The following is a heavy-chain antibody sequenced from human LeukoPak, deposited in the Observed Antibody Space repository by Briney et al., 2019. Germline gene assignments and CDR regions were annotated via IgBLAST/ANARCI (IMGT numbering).Heavy chain of an antibody. CDR2: IYPGDSDT. CDR3: ARRSPPDYYDSSGYSDY. D-gene: IGHD3-22*01. J-gene: IGHJ4*02. V-gene: IGHV5-51*03. Sequence: KPGESLKISCKGSGYSFTSYWIGWVRQMPGKGLEWMGIIYPGDSDTRYSPSFQGQVTISADKSISTAYLQWSSLKASDTAMYYCARRSPPDYYDSSGYSDYWGQGTLVTVSS. CDR1: GYSFTSYW.